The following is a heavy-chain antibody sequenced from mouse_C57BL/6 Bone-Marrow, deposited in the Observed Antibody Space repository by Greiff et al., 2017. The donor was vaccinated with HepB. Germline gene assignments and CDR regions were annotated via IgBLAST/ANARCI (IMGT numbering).Heavy chain of an antibody. CDR2: ISDGGSYT. J-gene: IGHJ3*01. CDR3: ARDRVLRIRFAY. Sequence: DVKLVESGGGLVKPGGSLKLSCAASGFTFSSYAMSWVRQTPEKRLAWVATISDGGSYTYYPDNVKGRFTISRDNAKNNLYLQMSHLKSEDTAMYYCARDRVLRIRFAYWGQGTLVTVSA. CDR1: GFTFSSYA. V-gene: IGHV5-4*01. D-gene: IGHD1-1*01.